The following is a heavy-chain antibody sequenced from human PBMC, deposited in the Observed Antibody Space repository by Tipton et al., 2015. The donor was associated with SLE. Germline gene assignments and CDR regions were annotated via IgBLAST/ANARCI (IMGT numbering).Heavy chain of an antibody. V-gene: IGHV4-59*11. Sequence: TLSLTCNVSGGSISGLYWSWIRHAPGKRLEWIGYIHYTGRTTYKPSLKSRATISIDTSQKNFSLRLSSVTAADTAVYYCASVPLLGDYVGAHFDFWGQGTMVTVSS. D-gene: IGHD4-17*01. CDR3: ASVPLLGDYVGAHFDF. CDR1: GGSISGLY. CDR2: IHYTGRT. J-gene: IGHJ3*01.